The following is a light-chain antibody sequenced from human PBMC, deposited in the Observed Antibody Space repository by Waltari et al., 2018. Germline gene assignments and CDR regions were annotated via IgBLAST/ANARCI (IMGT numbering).Light chain of an antibody. CDR1: NSISSN. V-gene: IGKV1-39*01. CDR3: QQTYSPPWT. Sequence: DFQMTQSPSSLSASLGDRVNITCRTSNSISSNLNWYQKRSGKAPNLLIYAASSLQNGVPSRFSGSGFGREFTLTISTLQPEDSATYYCQQTYSPPWTFGQGTTVEIK. CDR2: AAS. J-gene: IGKJ1*01.